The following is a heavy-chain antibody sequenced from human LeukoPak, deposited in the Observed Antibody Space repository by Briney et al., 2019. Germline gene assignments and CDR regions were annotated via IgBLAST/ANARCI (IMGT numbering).Heavy chain of an antibody. CDR1: GGSFSGYY. Sequence: SETLSLTCAVYGGSFSGYYWSWIRQPPGKGLEWIGEINHSGSTYYNPSLKSRVTISVDTSKNQFSLKLSSVTAADTAVYYCARNPRKGWFDPWGQGTLVTVSS. CDR2: INHSGST. V-gene: IGHV4-34*01. CDR3: ARNPRKGWFDP. J-gene: IGHJ5*02.